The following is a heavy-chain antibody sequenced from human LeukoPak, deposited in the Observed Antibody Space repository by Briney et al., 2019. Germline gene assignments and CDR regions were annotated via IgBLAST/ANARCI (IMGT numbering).Heavy chain of an antibody. CDR2: INPNSGGT. J-gene: IGHJ4*02. D-gene: IGHD5-24*01. V-gene: IGHV1-2*02. Sequence: ASVKVSCKASGYTFTDYYMHWVRQAPGQGLEWMGWINPNSGGTNYAQKFQGRVTMTRDTSISTAYMELSRLRSDDTAVYYCARDQRMATRPFDYWGQGTLVTVSS. CDR1: GYTFTDYY. CDR3: ARDQRMATRPFDY.